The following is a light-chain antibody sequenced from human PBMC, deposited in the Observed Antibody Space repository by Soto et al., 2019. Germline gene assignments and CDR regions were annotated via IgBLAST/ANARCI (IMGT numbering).Light chain of an antibody. CDR2: DVS. Sequence: QSVLTQPASVSRSPGQSITISCTGTSSGVGGYNYVSWYQQHPGKAPKLMIYDVSNRPSGVSNRFSGSKSGNTASLTISGLQAEDESDYYCSSYTSSSTDAFGTGTKVTVL. CDR1: SSGVGGYNY. CDR3: SSYTSSSTDA. V-gene: IGLV2-14*01. J-gene: IGLJ1*01.